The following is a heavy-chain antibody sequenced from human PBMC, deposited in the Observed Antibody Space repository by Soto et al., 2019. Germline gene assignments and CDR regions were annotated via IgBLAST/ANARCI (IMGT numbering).Heavy chain of an antibody. CDR2: ISYDGSNK. CDR3: AKDSPVSWYVREFYFDY. Sequence: VQLVESGGGVVQPGRSLRLSCAASGFTFSSYGMHWVRQAPGKGLEWVAVISYDGSNKYYADSVKGRFTISRDNSKNTLYLQMNSLRAEDTAVYYCAKDSPVSWYVREFYFDYWGQGTLVTVSS. D-gene: IGHD6-13*01. V-gene: IGHV3-30*18. CDR1: GFTFSSYG. J-gene: IGHJ4*02.